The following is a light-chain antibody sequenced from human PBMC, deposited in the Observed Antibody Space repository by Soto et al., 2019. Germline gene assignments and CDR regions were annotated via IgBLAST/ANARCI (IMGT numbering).Light chain of an antibody. CDR1: SSDVGSYNY. Sequence: QSALTQPASVSGSPGQSITISCSGTSSDVGSYNYVSWYQQHPGKAPKLMICDVSNRPSGVSNRFSGSKSGNTASLTISGLQAEEGGDYYCSSYTGSSTLVFGGGTQLTVL. CDR3: SSYTGSSTLV. J-gene: IGLJ2*01. CDR2: DVS. V-gene: IGLV2-14*01.